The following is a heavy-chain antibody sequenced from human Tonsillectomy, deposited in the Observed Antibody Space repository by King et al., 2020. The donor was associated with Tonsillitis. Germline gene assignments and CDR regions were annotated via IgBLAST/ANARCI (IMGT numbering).Heavy chain of an antibody. CDR1: GFTFSSYS. CDR3: ARTFIAAAGPFDY. V-gene: IGHV3-21*01. Sequence: QLVQSGGGLVKPGGSLRLSCAASGFTFSSYSMNWVRQAPGKGLEWVSSISSSSSNIYYADSVKGRFTISRDNAKNSLYLQMNSLRAEDTAVYYCARTFIAAAGPFDYWGQGTLVTVSS. CDR2: ISSSSSNI. D-gene: IGHD6-13*01. J-gene: IGHJ4*02.